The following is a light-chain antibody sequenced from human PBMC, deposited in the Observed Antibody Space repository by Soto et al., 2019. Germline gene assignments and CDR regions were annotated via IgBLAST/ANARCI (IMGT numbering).Light chain of an antibody. CDR2: DAS. CDR1: QSVSSY. CDR3: QQRSTWPPT. V-gene: IGKV3-11*01. Sequence: EIVLTQSPATLSLSPGERATLSCRASQSVSSYLAWYQQKPGQAPRLLIYDASNRATGIPARFSGSGSGTDFTLTISRREPEFFAVYYCQQRSTWPPTFGPGTKVD. J-gene: IGKJ3*01.